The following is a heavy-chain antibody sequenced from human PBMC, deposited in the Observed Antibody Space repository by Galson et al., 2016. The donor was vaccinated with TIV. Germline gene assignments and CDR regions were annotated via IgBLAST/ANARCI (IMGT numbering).Heavy chain of an antibody. Sequence: SLRLSCAASGLTVNTNFMSWVRQAPGKGLEWVAILYSGGATYYADSVEGRFTVSRDTSKNLFYLQMKSLRVDDTAVYYCARVVDFGNWVDAWGQGILVTVSS. D-gene: IGHD3-3*01. CDR2: LYSGGAT. V-gene: IGHV3-53*01. J-gene: IGHJ5*02. CDR3: ARVVDFGNWVDA. CDR1: GLTVNTNF.